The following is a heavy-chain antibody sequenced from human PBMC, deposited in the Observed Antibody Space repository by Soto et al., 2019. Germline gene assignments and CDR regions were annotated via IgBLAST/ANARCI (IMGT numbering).Heavy chain of an antibody. CDR1: GYAFTTYG. J-gene: IGHJ4*02. CDR3: ARGWYGDY. V-gene: IGHV1-18*01. Sequence: QVHLVQSGAEVKKPGASVKVSCQGSGYAFTTYGITWVRQAPGQGLEWMGWISAHNGNTNYAQKLQGRGTVTRDTSTSTAYMELWSLRYDDSAVYYCARGWYGDYWGQGALFTGSS. D-gene: IGHD2-15*01. CDR2: ISAHNGNT.